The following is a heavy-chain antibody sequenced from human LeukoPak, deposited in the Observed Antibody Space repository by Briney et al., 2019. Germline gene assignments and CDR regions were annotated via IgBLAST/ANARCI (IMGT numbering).Heavy chain of an antibody. J-gene: IGHJ4*02. CDR1: GFTFSSYT. D-gene: IGHD1-26*01. Sequence: GGSLRLSCAASGFTFSSYTMNWVRQAPGKGLEWVAAVRGSDAGTSYADSVKGRFTISRDNSKDTLYLQMNSLRAEDTAVYYCAKNRGGSYYSGSDYWGQGTLVTVSS. V-gene: IGHV3-23*01. CDR2: VRGSDAGT. CDR3: AKNRGGSYYSGSDY.